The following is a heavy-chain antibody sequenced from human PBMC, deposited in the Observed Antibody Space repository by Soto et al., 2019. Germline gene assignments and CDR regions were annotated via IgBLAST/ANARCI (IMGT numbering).Heavy chain of an antibody. D-gene: IGHD4-17*01. J-gene: IGHJ3*02. CDR1: GFTFSSYG. Sequence: GGSLRLSCAASGFTFSSYGMHWVRQAPGKGLEWVAVISYDGSNKYYADSVKGRFTISRDNSKNTLYLQMNSLRAEDTAVYYCSTTVTQDAFDIWGQGTMVTVSS. CDR3: STTVTQDAFDI. CDR2: ISYDGSNK. V-gene: IGHV3-30*03.